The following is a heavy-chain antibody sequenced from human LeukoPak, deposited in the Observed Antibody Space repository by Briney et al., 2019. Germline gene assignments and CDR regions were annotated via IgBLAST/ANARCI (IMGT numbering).Heavy chain of an antibody. Sequence: KPSETLSLTCAVYGGSFSGYYWSWIRQPPGKGLEWIGEINHSGSTNYNPSLKSRVTISVDTSKNQFSLKLSSVTAADTAVYYCARDYMTYYYDSSGYYVPPSGWFDPWGQGTLVTVSS. J-gene: IGHJ5*02. V-gene: IGHV4-34*01. CDR3: ARDYMTYYYDSSGYYVPPSGWFDP. CDR2: INHSGST. D-gene: IGHD3-22*01. CDR1: GGSFSGYY.